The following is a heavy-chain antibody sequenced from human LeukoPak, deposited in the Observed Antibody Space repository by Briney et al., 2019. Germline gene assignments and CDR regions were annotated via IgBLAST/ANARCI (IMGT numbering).Heavy chain of an antibody. J-gene: IGHJ4*02. V-gene: IGHV4-59*01. CDR3: ARLDILTGYPSFDY. Sequence: KPSETLSLTCTVSGGSISSYYWSWIRRPPGKGLEWIGYIYYSGSTNYNPSLKSRVTISVDTFKNQFSLKLSSVTAADTAVYYCARLDILTGYPSFDYWGQGTLVTVSS. D-gene: IGHD3-9*01. CDR2: IYYSGST. CDR1: GGSISSYY.